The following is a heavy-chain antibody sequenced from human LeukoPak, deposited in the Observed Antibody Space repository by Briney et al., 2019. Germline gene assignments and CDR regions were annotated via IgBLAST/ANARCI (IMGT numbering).Heavy chain of an antibody. V-gene: IGHV3-53*01. CDR3: ASSSTSGHYYYYYMDV. CDR1: GFTVSSNY. CDR2: IYSGGST. J-gene: IGHJ6*03. D-gene: IGHD2-2*01. Sequence: GRSMRLSCAASGFTVSSNYMSWVRQAPGKGLGWVSVIYSGGSTYYADSVKGRFTISRDNSKNTLYLQMNSLRAEDTAVYYCASSSTSGHYYYYYMDVWGKGNTVTVSS.